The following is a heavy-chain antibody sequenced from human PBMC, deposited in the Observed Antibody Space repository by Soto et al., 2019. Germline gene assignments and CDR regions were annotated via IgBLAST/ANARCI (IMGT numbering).Heavy chain of an antibody. Sequence: XETLSLTCTVSGCSVSSGSYYWSWIRQPPGKGLEWIGYIYYSGSTNYNPSLKSRVTISVDTSKNQFSLKLSSVTAADTAVYYCARDRSWSDYYYGMDVWGQGTTVTVSS. CDR3: ARDRSWSDYYYGMDV. V-gene: IGHV4-61*01. CDR1: GCSVSSGSYY. J-gene: IGHJ6*02. CDR2: IYYSGST. D-gene: IGHD6-13*01.